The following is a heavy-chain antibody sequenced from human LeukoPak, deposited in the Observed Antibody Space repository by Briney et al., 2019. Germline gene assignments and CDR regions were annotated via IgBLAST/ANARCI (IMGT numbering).Heavy chain of an antibody. CDR2: ISGSGGST. V-gene: IGHV3-23*01. J-gene: IGHJ4*02. Sequence: PGGSLRLSCAASGFTFSSYAMSWVRQAPGKGLEWVSAISGSGGSTYYADSVKGRFTISRDNSKNTLYLQMNSLRAEDTAVYYCAKDLFYIPLSLDIVVVPAATFDYWGQGTLVTVSS. CDR3: AKDLFYIPLSLDIVVVPAATFDY. CDR1: GFTFSSYA. D-gene: IGHD2-2*03.